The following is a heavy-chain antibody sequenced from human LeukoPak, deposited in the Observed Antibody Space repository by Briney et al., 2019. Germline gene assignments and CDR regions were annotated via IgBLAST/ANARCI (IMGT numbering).Heavy chain of an antibody. V-gene: IGHV3-48*01. D-gene: IGHD6-19*01. J-gene: IGHJ4*02. CDR2: ISSSSSGI. CDR3: ARGGAYSSGWYGQYYLDY. Sequence: GGSLRLSCAASGFTFSSYGMNWVRQAPGKGLEWVSSISSSSSGIYYADPVRGRFTISRDNAKNSLYLEIHSLRAEDTAVYYCARGGAYSSGWYGQYYLDYWGQGTLVTVSS. CDR1: GFTFSSYG.